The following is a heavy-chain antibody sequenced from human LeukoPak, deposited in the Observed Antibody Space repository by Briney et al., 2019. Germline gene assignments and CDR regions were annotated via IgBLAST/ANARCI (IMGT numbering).Heavy chain of an antibody. CDR3: AKDFFPSGSPWLGFFQQ. CDR2: FSYDEFKK. CDR1: GFTFSTYD. Sequence: GGSLRLSCAGSGFTFSTYDMHWVRQAPGKGLEWVAIFSYDEFKKSYIDSVKGRFTVSRDNSKNSLYLQMNSLRAEDTAFYYCAKDFFPSGSPWLGFFQQWARAPWSPPPQ. D-gene: IGHD3-10*01. J-gene: IGHJ1*01. V-gene: IGHV3-30*18.